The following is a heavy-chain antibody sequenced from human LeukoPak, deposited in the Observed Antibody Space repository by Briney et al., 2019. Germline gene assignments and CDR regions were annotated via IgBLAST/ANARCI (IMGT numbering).Heavy chain of an antibody. CDR1: GYSISSDNW. CDR2: TYYSGSA. Sequence: SETLSLTCAVSGYSISSDNWWGWIRQPPGKGLEWIGYTYYSGSAYYNPSLKSRVTISVDTSKHQFSLKLSSVTAVDTAVYYCARRVQDAFDVWGQGTMVTVSS. V-gene: IGHV4-28*01. J-gene: IGHJ3*01. CDR3: ARRVQDAFDV.